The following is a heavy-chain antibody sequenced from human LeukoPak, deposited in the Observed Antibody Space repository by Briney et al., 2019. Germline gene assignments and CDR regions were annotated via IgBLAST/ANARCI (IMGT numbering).Heavy chain of an antibody. Sequence: ASVKVSCKASGGTFSSYAISWVRQAPGQGLEWMGGIIPIFGTANYAQKFQGRVTITADKSTSTAYMELSSLRSEDTAVYYCARTGLTMVRGVIKPYYYYYMDVWGKGTTVTVSS. D-gene: IGHD3-10*01. CDR1: GGTFSSYA. V-gene: IGHV1-69*06. CDR2: IIPIFGTA. J-gene: IGHJ6*03. CDR3: ARTGLTMVRGVIKPYYYYYMDV.